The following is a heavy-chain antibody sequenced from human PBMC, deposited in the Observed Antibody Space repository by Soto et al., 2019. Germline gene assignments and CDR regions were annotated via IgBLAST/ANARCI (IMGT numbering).Heavy chain of an antibody. CDR3: TTPLTSTYDFWGCHSWSLKAFVI. J-gene: IGHJ3*02. V-gene: IGHV3-73*01. Sequence: GGSLRLSCAASGFTFSGSAMHWVRQASGKGLEWVGRIRSKANSYATAYAASVKGRFTISRDDSKNTAYLQMNSLKTEDTAVYYCTTPLTSTYDFWGCHSWSLKAFVIGGQGTMVKVS. CDR1: GFTFSGSA. D-gene: IGHD3-3*01. CDR2: IRSKANSYAT.